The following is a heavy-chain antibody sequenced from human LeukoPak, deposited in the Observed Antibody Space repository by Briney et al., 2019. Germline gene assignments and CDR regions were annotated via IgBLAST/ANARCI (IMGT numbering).Heavy chain of an antibody. CDR2: IRSSSSYI. D-gene: IGHD6-13*01. J-gene: IGHJ4*02. CDR3: ASHRSYSSSSHFDY. CDR1: ALTFSSYR. Sequence: PGWSLARSCPADALTFSSYRMIWVRQAPGKGLEWVSSIRSSSSYIYYADSVKGRFTISRDNAKNSLYLQMNSLRVEDTAVYHCASHRSYSSSSHFDYWGQGTLVTVSS. V-gene: IGHV3-21*01.